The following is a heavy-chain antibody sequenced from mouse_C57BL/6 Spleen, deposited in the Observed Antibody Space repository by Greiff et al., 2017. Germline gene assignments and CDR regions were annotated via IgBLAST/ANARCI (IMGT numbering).Heavy chain of an antibody. V-gene: IGHV1-54*01. CDR3: ARSYYYGSDFDY. J-gene: IGHJ2*01. CDR2: INPGSGGT. D-gene: IGHD1-1*01. Sequence: QVQLQQSGAELVRPGTSVKVSCKASGYAFTNYLIEWVKQRPGQGLEWIGVINPGSGGTNYNEKFKGKATLTADKSSSTAYMQLSSLTSEDSAVYFCARSYYYGSDFDYGGQGTTLTVSS. CDR1: GYAFTNYL.